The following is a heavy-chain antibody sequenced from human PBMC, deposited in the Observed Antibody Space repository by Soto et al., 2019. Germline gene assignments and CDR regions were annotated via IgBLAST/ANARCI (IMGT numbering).Heavy chain of an antibody. CDR2: ISRYGDFT. J-gene: IGHJ4*02. CDR1: GFTFNIYA. Sequence: ESGGGLVQPGGSLRLSCAASGFTFNIYAMTWVRQAPGKGLEWVSAISRYGDFTYYADSVEGRFTISRDNSKNTLYLQMNSLRAEDTAVYYCAKDRYLDHDSRGYLFDNWGQGTLVTVSS. CDR3: AKDRYLDHDSRGYLFDN. V-gene: IGHV3-23*01. D-gene: IGHD3-22*01.